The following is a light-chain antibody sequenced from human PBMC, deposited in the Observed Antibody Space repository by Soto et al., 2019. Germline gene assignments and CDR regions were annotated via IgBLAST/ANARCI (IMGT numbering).Light chain of an antibody. J-gene: IGKJ1*01. Sequence: EIVMTQSPASLAVSPGDTATLSCRASQSLGGNLAWYQQKPGQAPRLLIFRASSRATGVPARFSASGSGTEFSLTISGLQSDDFVVYYCQQYSKWPPWTFGPGTKVDIK. CDR1: QSLGGN. CDR3: QQYSKWPPWT. CDR2: RAS. V-gene: IGKV3-15*01.